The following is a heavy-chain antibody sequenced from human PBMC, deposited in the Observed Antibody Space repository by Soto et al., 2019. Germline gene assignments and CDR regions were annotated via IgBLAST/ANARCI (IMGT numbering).Heavy chain of an antibody. V-gene: IGHV3-23*01. D-gene: IGHD2-8*01. CDR1: GFSVRSYA. CDR3: AGVTSNIFYGMDV. Sequence: EVQLLESGGGLVQPGGSLRLSCAASGFSVRSYAMTWVRQAPGKGLGWVSAISGSGGCTYYADSVKGWLTIARDNSKNTLYLQMNSLRAEDTALYYCAGVTSNIFYGMDVWGQGTTVTVSS. CDR2: ISGSGGCT. J-gene: IGHJ6*02.